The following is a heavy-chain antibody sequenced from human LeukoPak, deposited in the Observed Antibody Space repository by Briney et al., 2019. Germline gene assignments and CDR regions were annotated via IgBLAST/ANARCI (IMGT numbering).Heavy chain of an antibody. V-gene: IGHV4-61*01. CDR2: IYYGGNT. J-gene: IGHJ4*02. CDR1: GDPVSSSNYY. CDR3: ARVHCSSTSCYVDY. D-gene: IGHD2-2*01. Sequence: SETLSLTCAVSGDPVSSSNYYWSWIRQPPGKGLEWIGYIYYGGNTNYNPSLQSRVTISVDTSKNQFSLKLSSVTAADTAVYYCARVHCSSTSCYVDYWGQGTLVAVSS.